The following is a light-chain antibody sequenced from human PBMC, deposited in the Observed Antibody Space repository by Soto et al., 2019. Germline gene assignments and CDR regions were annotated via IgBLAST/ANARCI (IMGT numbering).Light chain of an antibody. CDR3: CSYSTSSALPYV. CDR1: NNDVGDYNY. Sequence: QSALTQPASVSGSPGQSITISCTGNNNDVGDYNYVSWYQQYPGKAPKLMIYDVSSRPSGVSGRFAGSKSGNTASLTISGLQPEDEADYYCCSYSTSSALPYVFGSGTKLTVL. CDR2: DVS. V-gene: IGLV2-14*01. J-gene: IGLJ1*01.